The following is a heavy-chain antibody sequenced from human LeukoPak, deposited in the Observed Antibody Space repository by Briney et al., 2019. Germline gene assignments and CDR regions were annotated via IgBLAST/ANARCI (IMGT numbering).Heavy chain of an antibody. CDR3: AKVGGVVIPGSY. CDR2: ITSSGTYI. J-gene: IGHJ4*02. Sequence: PGGSLRLSCATSGFTFNNYNMNWVRQAPGRALEWVSSITSSGTYIFYADSVKGRFTISRDNAKNSLYLQMNSLGPEDTAVYFCAKVGGVVIPGSYWGQGTLVTISS. D-gene: IGHD3-3*01. CDR1: GFTFNNYN. V-gene: IGHV3-21*01.